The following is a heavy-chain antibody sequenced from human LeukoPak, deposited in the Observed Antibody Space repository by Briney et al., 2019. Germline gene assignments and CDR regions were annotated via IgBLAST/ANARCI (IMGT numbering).Heavy chain of an antibody. J-gene: IGHJ4*02. V-gene: IGHV1-8*01. Sequence: ASVKVSCKASGYTFTSYDINWVRQATGQGLEWMGWMNPNSGNTGYAQKFQGRVTMTRNTSISTAYMELSSLRSEDTAVYYCARSGHYGDYVDLDYWGQGTLVTVSS. CDR2: MNPNSGNT. CDR3: ARSGHYGDYVDLDY. CDR1: GYTFTSYD. D-gene: IGHD4-17*01.